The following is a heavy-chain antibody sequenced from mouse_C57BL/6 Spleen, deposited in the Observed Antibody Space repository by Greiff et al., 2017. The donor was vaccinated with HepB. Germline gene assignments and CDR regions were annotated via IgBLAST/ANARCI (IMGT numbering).Heavy chain of an antibody. CDR1: GYTFTSYW. D-gene: IGHD2-4*01. V-gene: IGHV1-64*01. J-gene: IGHJ4*01. CDR2: IHPNSGST. CDR3: ARGGYYDYDEGYAMDY. Sequence: VKLQQPGAELVKPGASVKLSCKASGYTFTSYWMHWVKQRPGQGLEWIGMIHPNSGSTNYNEKFKSKATLTVDKSSSTAYMQLSSLTSEDSAVYYCARGGYYDYDEGYAMDYWGQGTSVTVSS.